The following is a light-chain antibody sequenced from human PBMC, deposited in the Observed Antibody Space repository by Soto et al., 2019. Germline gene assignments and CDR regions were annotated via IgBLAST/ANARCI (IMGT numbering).Light chain of an antibody. V-gene: IGLV2-14*01. Sequence: QSALTQPVSVSGSPGQSITISCTGTSRDVGGYNYVSWFQQHPGKAPKLMIYDVSTRPSGVSNRFSGSKSGNTASLTISGLQAEDEADYYCSSHTISTTLVFGGGTKLTVL. CDR2: DVS. CDR1: SRDVGGYNY. J-gene: IGLJ2*01. CDR3: SSHTISTTLV.